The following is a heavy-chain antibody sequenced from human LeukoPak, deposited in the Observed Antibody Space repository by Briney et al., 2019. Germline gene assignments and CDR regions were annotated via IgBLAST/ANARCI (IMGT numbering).Heavy chain of an antibody. J-gene: IGHJ4*02. V-gene: IGHV3-23*01. CDR1: GFTFSSYA. D-gene: IGHD3-22*01. CDR2: ISGSGGST. CDR3: AAHPGRATMIVVVITKSSFDY. Sequence: GGPLRLSCAASGFTFSSYAMSWVRQAPGKGLEWVSAISGSGGSTYYADSVKGRFTISRDNSKNTLYLQMNSLRAEDTAVYYCAAHPGRATMIVVVITKSSFDYWGQGTLVTVSS.